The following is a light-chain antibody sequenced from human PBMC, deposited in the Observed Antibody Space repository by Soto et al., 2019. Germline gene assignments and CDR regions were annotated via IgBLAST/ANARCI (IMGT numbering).Light chain of an antibody. CDR1: SGYSNYK. V-gene: IGLV9-49*01. CDR3: GADHGSGSNFVYP. J-gene: IGLJ2*01. CDR2: VGTGGIVG. Sequence: QSVLTQPPSASASLGASVTLTCTLSSGYSNYKVDWYQQRPGKGPRFVMRVGTGGIVGSKGDGIPDRFSVLGSGLNRYLTIKNIQEEDESDYHCGADHGSGSNFVYPVGGGTKLTVL.